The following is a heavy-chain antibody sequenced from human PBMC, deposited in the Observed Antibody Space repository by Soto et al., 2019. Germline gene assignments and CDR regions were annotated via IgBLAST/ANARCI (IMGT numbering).Heavy chain of an antibody. J-gene: IGHJ6*03. V-gene: IGHV1-2*04. D-gene: IGHD3-10*01. Sequence: QVQLVQSGAEVKKPGASVKVSCKASGYTFTGYYMHWVRQAPGQGLEWMGWINPNSGGTNYAQKFQGWVTMTRDTSISTAYMELSRLRSDDTAVYYCARDPIWFGEGKDQGEDYYMDVWGKGTTVTVSS. CDR2: INPNSGGT. CDR1: GYTFTGYY. CDR3: ARDPIWFGEGKDQGEDYYMDV.